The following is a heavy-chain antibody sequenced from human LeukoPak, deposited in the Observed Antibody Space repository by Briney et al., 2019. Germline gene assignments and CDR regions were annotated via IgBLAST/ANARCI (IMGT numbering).Heavy chain of an antibody. CDR1: GFTFSSYA. J-gene: IGHJ6*02. Sequence: GGSLRLSCTASGFTFSSYAMSWVRQAPGKGLEWVSAISGSGGSTYYADSVKGRFTISRDNSKNTLYLQMNSLRAEDTAVYYCATAYYDILTGYYFYYYYYGMDVWGQGTTVTVSS. V-gene: IGHV3-23*01. CDR2: ISGSGGST. D-gene: IGHD3-9*01. CDR3: ATAYYDILTGYYFYYYYYGMDV.